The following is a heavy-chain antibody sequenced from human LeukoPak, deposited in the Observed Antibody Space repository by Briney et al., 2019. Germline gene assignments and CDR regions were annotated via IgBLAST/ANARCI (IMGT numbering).Heavy chain of an antibody. J-gene: IGHJ4*02. CDR2: ISYDGSNK. D-gene: IGHD5-12*01. Sequence: GGSLRLSCAASGFTFSSYGMHWVRQAPGKGLEWVAVISYDGSNKYYADSVKGRFTISRDNSKNTLYLQMNSLRAEDTAVYYCAKDYTQWLRFLTDSSDSSGFTVDYWGQGTLVTVSS. V-gene: IGHV3-30*18. CDR3: AKDYTQWLRFLTDSSDSSGFTVDY. CDR1: GFTFSSYG.